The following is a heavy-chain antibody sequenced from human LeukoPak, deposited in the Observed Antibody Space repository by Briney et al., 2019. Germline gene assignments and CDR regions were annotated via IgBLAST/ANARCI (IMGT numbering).Heavy chain of an antibody. Sequence: PSETLSLTCTVSGVSISSSNSYWGWIRQPPGKGLEWIGSIYYSGNTYYNASLKSQVSISIDTSKNQFSLRLTSVTAADTAVYYCARLTGIYYYMDVWGKGTTVTISS. CDR1: GVSISSSNSY. CDR2: IYYSGNT. V-gene: IGHV4-39*07. CDR3: ARLTGIYYYMDV. J-gene: IGHJ6*03. D-gene: IGHD3-9*01.